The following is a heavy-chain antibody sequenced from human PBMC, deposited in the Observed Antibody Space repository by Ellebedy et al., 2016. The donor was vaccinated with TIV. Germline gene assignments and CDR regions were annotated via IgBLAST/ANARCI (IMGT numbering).Heavy chain of an antibody. CDR2: IYTSGNT. D-gene: IGHD2-21*01. V-gene: IGHV4-4*07. CDR1: GDSVRNYY. CDR3: ARAMWWEHYYALDV. J-gene: IGHJ6*02. Sequence: GSLRLSXNVSGDSVRNYYWSWIRQPAGKGLEWIGRIYTSGNTNYNPSLKNRVTMSVDTSKNQFSLKLSSVTAADTAVYYCARAMWWEHYYALDVWGQGTSVTVSS.